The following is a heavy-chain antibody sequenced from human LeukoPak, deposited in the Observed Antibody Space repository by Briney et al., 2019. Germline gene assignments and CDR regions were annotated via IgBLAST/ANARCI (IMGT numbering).Heavy chain of an antibody. D-gene: IGHD3-3*01. CDR2: IIPIFGTA. CDR3: ARVPGTIFGVVIANWFDP. V-gene: IGHV1-69*05. J-gene: IGHJ5*02. CDR1: GGTFSSCA. Sequence: SVKVSCKASGGTFSSCAISWVRQAPGQGLEWMGGIIPIFGTANYAQKFQGRVTITTDESTSTAYMELSSLRSEDTAVYYCARVPGTIFGVVIANWFDPWGQGTLVTVSS.